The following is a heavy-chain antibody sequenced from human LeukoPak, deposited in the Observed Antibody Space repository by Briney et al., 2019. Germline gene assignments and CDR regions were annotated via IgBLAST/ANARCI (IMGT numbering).Heavy chain of an antibody. CDR2: IWYDGSNK. V-gene: IGHV3-33*06. Sequence: PGGSLRLSCAASGFTFSSYGMHWVRQAPGKGLEWVAVIWYDGSNKYYADSVKGRFTISRDNSKNTLYLQMNSLRAEDTAVYYCAKVPVVVPAYYYYMDVWGKGTTVTVSS. CDR1: GFTFSSYG. D-gene: IGHD2-2*01. CDR3: AKVPVVVPAYYYYMDV. J-gene: IGHJ6*03.